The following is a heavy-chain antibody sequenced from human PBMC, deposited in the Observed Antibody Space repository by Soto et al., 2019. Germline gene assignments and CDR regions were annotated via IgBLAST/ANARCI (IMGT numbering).Heavy chain of an antibody. Sequence: EVQLLESGGGLVQPGGSLRLSCAASGFTFSSYAMSWVRQAPGKGLEWVSAISGSGGSTYYADSVKGRFTISRDNCKTTLYLQMNRVRAEDKVVYYCAKGPGLPVTHPDYWGQGTLVTVSS. CDR2: ISGSGGST. D-gene: IGHD4-17*01. V-gene: IGHV3-23*01. CDR3: AKGPGLPVTHPDY. J-gene: IGHJ4*02. CDR1: GFTFSSYA.